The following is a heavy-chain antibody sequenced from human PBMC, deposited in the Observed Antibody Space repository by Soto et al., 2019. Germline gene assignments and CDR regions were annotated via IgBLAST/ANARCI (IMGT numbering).Heavy chain of an antibody. Sequence: EVQLLESGGGLVQPGGSLRLSCAASGFTFSRYAMSWVRQAPGKGLEWVSAISGSGGSTYYADSVKGRFTISRDNSKNTRYLQMNSLRDEDTAVYYCAFVLLEYFQHWGQGTLVTVSS. CDR2: ISGSGGST. CDR3: AFVLLEYFQH. J-gene: IGHJ1*01. D-gene: IGHD3-10*01. CDR1: GFTFSRYA. V-gene: IGHV3-23*01.